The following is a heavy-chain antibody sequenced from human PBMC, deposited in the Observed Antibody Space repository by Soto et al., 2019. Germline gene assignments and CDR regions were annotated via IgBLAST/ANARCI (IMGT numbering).Heavy chain of an antibody. D-gene: IGHD5-18*01. CDR3: SRGXGTVMDNLGHYYDGLDV. Sequence: LRLSCTASGFAFGDYAMSWFRQAPGRGLEWVAFTRSEAFGGTPEYAASVKGRVIISRDDSKNIAYLQMNSLKTEDTAVYYCSRGXGTVMDNLGHYYDGLDVWGQGTTVTVSS. CDR1: GFAFGDYA. V-gene: IGHV3-49*03. J-gene: IGHJ6*02. CDR2: TRSEAFGGTP.